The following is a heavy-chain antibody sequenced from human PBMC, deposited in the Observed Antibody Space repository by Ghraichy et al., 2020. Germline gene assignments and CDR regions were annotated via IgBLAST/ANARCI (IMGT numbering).Heavy chain of an antibody. J-gene: IGHJ4*02. Sequence: SQTLSLTCTVSGGSISSSSYYRGWIRQPPGKGLEWIGSIYYSGSTYYNPSLKSRVTISVDTSKNQFSLKLSSVTAADTAVYYCARETTYGDLRGDWGQGTLVTVSS. CDR2: IYYSGST. V-gene: IGHV4-39*02. D-gene: IGHD4-17*01. CDR3: ARETTYGDLRGD. CDR1: GGSISSSSYY.